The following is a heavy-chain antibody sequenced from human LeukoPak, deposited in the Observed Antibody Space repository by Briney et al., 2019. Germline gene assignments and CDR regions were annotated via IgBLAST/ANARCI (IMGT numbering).Heavy chain of an antibody. CDR3: AKDFCSGGSCHSFDAFDI. V-gene: IGHV3-23*01. Sequence: GGSLRLSCAASGFTFSSYAMSWVRQAPGKGLEWVSAISGSGGSTYYADSVKGRFTISRDNSKNTLYLQMNSLRAEDTAVYYCAKDFCSGGSCHSFDAFDIWGQGTMVTVSS. D-gene: IGHD2-15*01. CDR2: ISGSGGST. CDR1: GFTFSSYA. J-gene: IGHJ3*02.